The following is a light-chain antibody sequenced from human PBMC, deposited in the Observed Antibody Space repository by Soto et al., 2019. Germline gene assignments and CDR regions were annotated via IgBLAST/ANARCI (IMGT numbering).Light chain of an antibody. CDR2: DVS. J-gene: IGLJ2*01. CDR1: SSDVGGYNY. V-gene: IGLV2-14*01. Sequence: QSVLTQPASVSGSPGQSITISCTGTSSDVGGYNYVSWYQQHPRKAPKLMIYDVSNRPSGVSNRFSGSKSGNTASLTISGLQAEDEADYYCSSYTSSSTVVFGGGTKVTVL. CDR3: SSYTSSSTVV.